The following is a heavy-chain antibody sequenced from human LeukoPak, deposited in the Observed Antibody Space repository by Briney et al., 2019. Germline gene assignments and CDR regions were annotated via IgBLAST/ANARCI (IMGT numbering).Heavy chain of an antibody. D-gene: IGHD6-13*01. CDR1: GGSISSGGYY. CDR3: ARHSARAAAGTFDY. CDR2: IYYSGNT. J-gene: IGHJ4*02. V-gene: IGHV4-61*08. Sequence: SQTLSLTCTVSGGSISSGGYYWSWIRQPPGKGLEWIGYIYYSGNTNYNPSLKSRVTISVDTSKNQFSLKLSSVTAADTAVYYCARHSARAAAGTFDYWGQGTLVTVSS.